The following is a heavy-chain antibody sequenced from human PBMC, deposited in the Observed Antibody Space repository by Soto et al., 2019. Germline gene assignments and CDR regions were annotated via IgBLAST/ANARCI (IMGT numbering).Heavy chain of an antibody. CDR2: ISSNGGST. CDR3: ARASSRFLEWSPFDP. V-gene: IGHV3-64*01. D-gene: IGHD3-3*01. Sequence: GGSLRLSCAASGFTFSSYAMHWVRQAPGKGLEYVSAISSNGGSTYYANSVKGRFTISRDNSKNTLYLQMGSLRAEDMAVYYCARASSRFLEWSPFDPWGQGTLVTVSS. CDR1: GFTFSSYA. J-gene: IGHJ5*02.